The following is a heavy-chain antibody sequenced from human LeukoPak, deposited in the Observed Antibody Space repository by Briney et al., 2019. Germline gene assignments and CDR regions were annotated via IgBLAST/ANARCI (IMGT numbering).Heavy chain of an antibody. D-gene: IGHD3-10*01. CDR1: GFTFSDYY. CDR2: ISSSGSTI. Sequence: GGSLRLSCAASGFTFSDYYMSWIRQAPGKGLEWVSYISSSGSTIYYADSVEGRFTISRDNAKNSLYLQMNSLRAEDTAVYYCARDPLLLWFGELSSGGFDYWGQGTLVTVSS. V-gene: IGHV3-11*04. J-gene: IGHJ4*02. CDR3: ARDPLLLWFGELSSGGFDY.